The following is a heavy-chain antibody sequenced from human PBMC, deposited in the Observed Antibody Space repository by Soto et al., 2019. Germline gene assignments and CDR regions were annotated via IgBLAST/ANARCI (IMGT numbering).Heavy chain of an antibody. CDR2: IYNSGRT. J-gene: IGHJ4*02. Sequence: QVQLQASGPGLVKPSETLYLTCTVSGGSISSYYWSWIRQPPGKGLEWIGYIYNSGRTNYNPSLKSRVTISVDPSKNQFSLTLSAVTAADTVVYYCARRYGYSFDYWGQGTLVSVSS. D-gene: IGHD1-1*01. CDR3: ARRYGYSFDY. V-gene: IGHV4-59*08. CDR1: GGSISSYY.